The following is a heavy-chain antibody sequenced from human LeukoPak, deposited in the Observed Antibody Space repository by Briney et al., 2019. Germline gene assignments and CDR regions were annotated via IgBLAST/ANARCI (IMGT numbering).Heavy chain of an antibody. Sequence: GGSLRLSCAASGFTFSSYSMNWVRQAPGKGLEWVSSISSSSSYIYYADSMKGRFTISRDNAKNSLYLQMNSLRAEDTAVYYCASSYYDFWTRDYWGQGTLVTVSS. J-gene: IGHJ4*02. CDR2: ISSSSSYI. CDR1: GFTFSSYS. CDR3: ASSYYDFWTRDY. D-gene: IGHD3-3*01. V-gene: IGHV3-21*01.